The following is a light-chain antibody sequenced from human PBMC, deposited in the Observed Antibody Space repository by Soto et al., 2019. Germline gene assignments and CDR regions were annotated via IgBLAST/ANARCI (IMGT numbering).Light chain of an antibody. CDR2: IAS. Sequence: IQLTQSPSSLSASIGDRVTITCRASQGISNSLAWYQQQPGKAPKLLIYIASTLQSGVPPRFSGRGFGTDFTLTISSLQPEDFATYYCQQLDSYPLTFGQGTRLEIK. J-gene: IGKJ5*01. V-gene: IGKV1-9*01. CDR1: QGISNS. CDR3: QQLDSYPLT.